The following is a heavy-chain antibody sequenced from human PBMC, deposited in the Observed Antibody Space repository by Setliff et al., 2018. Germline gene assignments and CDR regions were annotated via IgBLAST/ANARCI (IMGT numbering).Heavy chain of an antibody. CDR2: IYYSGST. J-gene: IGHJ5*02. D-gene: IGHD3-22*01. V-gene: IGHV4-39*07. CDR3: ARGPYNIYDRSGYGFTNWFDP. CDR1: GGSISTSSYY. Sequence: SETLSLTCTVSGGSISTSSYYWGWIRQPPGKGLEWIGSIYYSGSTYYNPSLKSRVTISVDTSKKQFSLKLRSVTAADTAVYYCARGPYNIYDRSGYGFTNWFDPWGQGILVTVSS.